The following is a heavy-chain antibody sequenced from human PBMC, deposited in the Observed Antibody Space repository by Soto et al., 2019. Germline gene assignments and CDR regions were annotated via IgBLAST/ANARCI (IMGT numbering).Heavy chain of an antibody. Sequence: EVQLLESGGGLVQPGGSLRLSCAASGFTFSSYAMSWVRQAPGKALEWVSAISGSGGSTYYADSVKARFTISRDNSKNTLYLQMNSLRAEDTAVYYCAKGHGAAGKDFDYWGQGTLVTVSS. V-gene: IGHV3-23*01. CDR3: AKGHGAAGKDFDY. D-gene: IGHD6-13*01. CDR2: ISGSGGST. J-gene: IGHJ4*02. CDR1: GFTFSSYA.